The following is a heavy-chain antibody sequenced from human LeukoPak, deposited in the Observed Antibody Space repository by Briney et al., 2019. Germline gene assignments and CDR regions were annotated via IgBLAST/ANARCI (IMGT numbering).Heavy chain of an antibody. Sequence: ASVKVSCKSSGYISTSYGITWVRQAPGQGLEWMGWISAYNGNTNYAQKLQGRVTMTADTSTTTAYMELRSLRSDDTAVYYCATGGYYDSSGYYMVPLDYWGQGTLVTVSS. CDR3: ATGGYYDSSGYYMVPLDY. V-gene: IGHV1-18*01. CDR1: GYISTSYG. CDR2: ISAYNGNT. D-gene: IGHD3-22*01. J-gene: IGHJ4*02.